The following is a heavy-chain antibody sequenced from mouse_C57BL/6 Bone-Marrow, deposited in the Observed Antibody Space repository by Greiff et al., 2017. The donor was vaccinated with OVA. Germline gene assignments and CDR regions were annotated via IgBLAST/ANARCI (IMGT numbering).Heavy chain of an antibody. CDR1: GYTFTDYE. J-gene: IGHJ4*01. Sequence: VQLQQSGAELVRPGASVTLSCKASGYTFTDYEMHWVKQTPVHGLEWIGAIDPETGGTAYNQKFKGKAILTADKSSSTAYMGHRSLTSEDSAVYYCTRGYSNYYAMDYWGQGTSVTVSA. V-gene: IGHV1-15*01. D-gene: IGHD2-5*01. CDR2: IDPETGGT. CDR3: TRGYSNYYAMDY.